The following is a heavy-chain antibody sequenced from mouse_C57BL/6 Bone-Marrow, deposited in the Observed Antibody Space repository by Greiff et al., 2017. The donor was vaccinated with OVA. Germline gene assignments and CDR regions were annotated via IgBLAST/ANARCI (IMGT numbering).Heavy chain of an antibody. CDR3: ARGGYDGRYYYAMDY. CDR2: INPSNGGT. J-gene: IGHJ4*01. CDR1: GYTFTSYW. D-gene: IGHD2-2*01. Sequence: KESCKASGYTFTSYWMHWVKQRPGQGLEWIGNINPSNGGTNYNEKFKSKATLTVDKSSSTAYMQLSSLTSEDSAVYYCARGGYDGRYYYAMDYWGQGTSVTVSS. V-gene: IGHV1-53*01.